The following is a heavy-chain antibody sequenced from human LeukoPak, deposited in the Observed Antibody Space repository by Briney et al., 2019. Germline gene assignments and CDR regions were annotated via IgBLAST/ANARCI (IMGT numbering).Heavy chain of an antibody. CDR2: IYYSGST. CDR3: ARVIFSGDSNWFDP. J-gene: IGHJ5*02. V-gene: IGHV4-59*01. D-gene: IGHD4-17*01. CDR1: GGSISSYY. Sequence: PSETLSLTCTVSGGSISSYYWSWIRQPPGKGLEWIGYIYYSGSTNYNPSLKSRVTISVDTSKNQFSLKLSSVTAADTAVYYCARVIFSGDSNWFDPWGQGTLVTGSS.